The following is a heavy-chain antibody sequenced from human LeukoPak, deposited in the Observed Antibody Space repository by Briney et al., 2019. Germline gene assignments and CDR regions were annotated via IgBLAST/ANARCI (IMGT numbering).Heavy chain of an antibody. CDR1: GFTFSSYA. D-gene: IGHD3-10*01. Sequence: GGSLRLSCAASGFTFSSYAMHWVRQAPGKGLEWVAVISYDGSNKYYADSVKGRFTISRDNSKNTLYLQMNSLRAEDMAVYYCARVEGGGWFDPWGQGTLVTVSS. CDR3: ARVEGGGWFDP. J-gene: IGHJ5*02. CDR2: ISYDGSNK. V-gene: IGHV3-30*04.